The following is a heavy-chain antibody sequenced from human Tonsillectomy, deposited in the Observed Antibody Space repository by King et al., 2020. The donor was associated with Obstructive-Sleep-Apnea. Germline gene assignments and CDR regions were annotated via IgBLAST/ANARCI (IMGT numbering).Heavy chain of an antibody. D-gene: IGHD3-10*01. J-gene: IGHJ3*02. Sequence: VQLVESGGGVVQPGRSLRLSCAASGFTFSSYGMHWVRQAPGKGLEWVAVIWYDGSNKYYADSVEGRFTISRDNSKNTLYLQMNSLRAEDTAVYYCARAPMVRGVKPDAFDIWGQGTMVTVSS. CDR1: GFTFSSYG. V-gene: IGHV3-33*01. CDR3: ARAPMVRGVKPDAFDI. CDR2: IWYDGSNK.